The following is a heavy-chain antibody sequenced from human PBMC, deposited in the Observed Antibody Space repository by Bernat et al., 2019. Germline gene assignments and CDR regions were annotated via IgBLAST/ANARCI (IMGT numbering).Heavy chain of an antibody. V-gene: IGHV3-23*01. Sequence: EVQLLESGGGLVQPGGSLRLSCAASGLAFNHYAMGWVRQAPGKGLEWVSGISGGGITYYTDSEKGRFTISRDNSKNTLYLQMNSLRAEDTAVYYCARGSPWSESYHYYYMDVWGKGTTVTVSS. CDR3: ARGSPWSESYHYYYMDV. CDR2: ISGGGIT. CDR1: GLAFNHYA. J-gene: IGHJ6*03. D-gene: IGHD2-15*01.